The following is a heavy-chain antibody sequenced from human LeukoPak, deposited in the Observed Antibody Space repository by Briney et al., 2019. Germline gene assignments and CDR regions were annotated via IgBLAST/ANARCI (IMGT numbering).Heavy chain of an antibody. CDR3: ARGDQLLPSDY. V-gene: IGHV4-31*03. CDR1: GGSISSGGYY. D-gene: IGHD2-2*01. J-gene: IGHJ4*02. CDR2: IYYSGST. Sequence: PSETLTLTCTVSGGSISSGGYYWSWIRQHPGKGLEWIGYIYYSGSTYYNPSLKSRVTISVDTSKNQFSLKLSSVTAADTAVYYCARGDQLLPSDYWGQGTLVTVSS.